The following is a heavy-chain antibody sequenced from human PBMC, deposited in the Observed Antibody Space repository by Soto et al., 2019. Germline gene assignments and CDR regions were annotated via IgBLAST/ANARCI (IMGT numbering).Heavy chain of an antibody. CDR2: IWYDGSNK. Sequence: GGSLRLSSAASGFTFSSYRMHWVRQAPGKGLEWVAVIWYDGSNKYYADSVKGRFTISRDNSKNTLYLQMNSLRAEDTAVYYCARDGGIAAAGTWGYYYYGMDVWGQGTTVTVSS. CDR3: ARDGGIAAAGTWGYYYYGMDV. J-gene: IGHJ6*02. CDR1: GFTFSSYR. D-gene: IGHD6-13*01. V-gene: IGHV3-33*01.